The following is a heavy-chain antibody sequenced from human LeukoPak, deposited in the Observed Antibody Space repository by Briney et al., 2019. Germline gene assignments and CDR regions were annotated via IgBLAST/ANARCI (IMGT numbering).Heavy chain of an antibody. CDR1: GGSISSDNYY. V-gene: IGHV4-61*02. CDR3: AREVAAAGTRWFDP. CDR2: IYTSGST. D-gene: IGHD6-13*01. J-gene: IGHJ5*02. Sequence: SETLSLTCTVSGGSISSDNYYWNWIRQPAGKGLKWIGRIYTSGSTNYNPSLKSRVTMSVDTSKNQFSLKLSSVTAADTAVCYCAREVAAAGTRWFDPWGQGTLVTVSS.